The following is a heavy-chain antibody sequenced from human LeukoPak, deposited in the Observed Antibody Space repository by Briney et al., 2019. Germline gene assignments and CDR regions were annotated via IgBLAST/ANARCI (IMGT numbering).Heavy chain of an antibody. Sequence: GGSLRLSCAASGFTFSTKWMSWVRQAPGKGLEWVGNIQPDGSEQYPVDSVKGRFTISRDNARNSLFLQMNSLRAEDTAVYYCARVGYCSGGSCYSTYWGQGTLVTVSS. V-gene: IGHV3-7*01. CDR1: GFTFSTKW. D-gene: IGHD2-15*01. CDR3: ARVGYCSGGSCYSTY. CDR2: IQPDGSEQ. J-gene: IGHJ4*02.